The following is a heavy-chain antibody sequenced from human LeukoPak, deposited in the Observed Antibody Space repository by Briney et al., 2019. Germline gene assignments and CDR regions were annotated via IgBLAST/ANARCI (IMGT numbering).Heavy chain of an antibody. V-gene: IGHV3-11*06. Sequence: GGSLRLSCAASGFTFSDYYMSWIRQAPGEGLECVSYISARSTSTNYADSVKGRFTISRHNAKNSLYLQMNSLRAEDTAVYYCARDYDYVWGSYRLDYWGQGTLVTVSS. J-gene: IGHJ4*02. CDR1: GFTFSDYY. CDR3: ARDYDYVWGSYRLDY. CDR2: ISARSTST. D-gene: IGHD3-16*02.